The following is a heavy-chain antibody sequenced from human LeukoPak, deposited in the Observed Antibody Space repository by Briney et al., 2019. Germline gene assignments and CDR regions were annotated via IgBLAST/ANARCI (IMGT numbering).Heavy chain of an antibody. CDR1: GFTFSSYE. J-gene: IGHJ4*02. CDR2: ISLSGTNI. CDR3: ARESDSGGYRFDS. V-gene: IGHV3-48*03. D-gene: IGHD3-22*01. Sequence: GGSLRLSCAASGFTFSSYEFIWARQAPGKGLEWISYISLSGTNINYADSVQGRFAISRDNAKSSLYLQMSSLRTDDTAVYYCARESDSGGYRFDSWGQGSLVTVSS.